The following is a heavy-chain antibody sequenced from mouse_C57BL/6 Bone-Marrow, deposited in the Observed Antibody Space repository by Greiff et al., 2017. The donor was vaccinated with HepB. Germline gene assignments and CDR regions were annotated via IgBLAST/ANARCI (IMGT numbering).Heavy chain of an antibody. Sequence: QVQLQQPGAELVKPGASVKLSCKASGYTFTSYWMHRVKQRPGQGLEWIGMIHPNSGSTNYNEKFKSKATLTVDKSSSTAYMQLSSLTSEDSAVYYCARRGITTAYWYFDVWGTGTTVTVSS. CDR2: IHPNSGST. J-gene: IGHJ1*03. V-gene: IGHV1-64*01. D-gene: IGHD1-2*01. CDR3: ARRGITTAYWYFDV. CDR1: GYTFTSYW.